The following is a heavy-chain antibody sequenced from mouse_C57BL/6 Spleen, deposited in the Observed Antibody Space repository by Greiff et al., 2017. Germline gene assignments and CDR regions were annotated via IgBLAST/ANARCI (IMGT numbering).Heavy chain of an antibody. CDR1: GYSITSGYY. V-gene: IGHV3-6*01. Sequence: EVKLMESGPGLVKPSQSLSLTCSVTGYSITSGYYWNWIRQFPGNKLEWMGYISYDGSNNYNPSLKNRISITRDTSKNQFFLKLNSVTTEDTATYYCARDGTGAWFAYWGQGTLVTVAA. CDR2: ISYDGSN. CDR3: ARDGTGAWFAY. J-gene: IGHJ3*01. D-gene: IGHD4-1*01.